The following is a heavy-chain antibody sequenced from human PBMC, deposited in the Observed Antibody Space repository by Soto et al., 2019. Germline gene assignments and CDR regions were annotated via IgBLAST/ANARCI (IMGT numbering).Heavy chain of an antibody. CDR1: GFTFSSYG. CDR3: AKVTDSSGWYPYAYGLDV. CDR2: ISYDGSNK. J-gene: IGHJ6*02. Sequence: GWSLRLSCAVSGFTFSSYGIHWVRQAPGKGLEWVAVISYDGSNKYYADSAKGRFTISRDNSKNTLYLQMNSLRAEDTAVYYCAKVTDSSGWYPYAYGLDVWGQGTTVTVSS. V-gene: IGHV3-30*18. D-gene: IGHD6-19*01.